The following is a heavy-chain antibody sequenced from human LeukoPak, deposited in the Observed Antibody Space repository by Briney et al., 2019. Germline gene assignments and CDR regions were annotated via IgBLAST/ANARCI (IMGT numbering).Heavy chain of an antibody. Sequence: SVKVSCKASGGTFSSYAISWVRQAPGQGLEWMGRIIPILGIANYAQKFQGRVTITADKSTSTAYMELSSLRSEDTAVYYCARVVRGVIGYYYYGMDVWGQGTTVTVSS. J-gene: IGHJ6*02. CDR2: IIPILGIA. CDR1: GGTFSSYA. V-gene: IGHV1-69*04. CDR3: ARVVRGVIGYYYYGMDV. D-gene: IGHD3-10*01.